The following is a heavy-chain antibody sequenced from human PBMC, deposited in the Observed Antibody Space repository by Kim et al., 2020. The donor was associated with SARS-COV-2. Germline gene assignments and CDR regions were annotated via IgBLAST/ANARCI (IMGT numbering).Heavy chain of an antibody. CDR1: GGSISSYY. Sequence: SETLSLTCTVSGGSISSYYWSWIRQPAGKGLEWIGRIYTSGSTNYNPSLKSRVTMSVDTSKNQFSLKLSSVTAADTAVYYCARDHIAAAGYVWHFDYWGQGTLVTVSS. CDR3: ARDHIAAAGYVWHFDY. J-gene: IGHJ4*02. D-gene: IGHD6-13*01. CDR2: IYTSGST. V-gene: IGHV4-4*07.